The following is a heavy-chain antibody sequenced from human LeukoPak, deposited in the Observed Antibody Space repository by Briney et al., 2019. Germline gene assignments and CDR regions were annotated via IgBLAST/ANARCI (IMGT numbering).Heavy chain of an antibody. CDR2: IKHDGSEI. V-gene: IGHV3-7*04. CDR1: GFTFSSYW. Sequence: GGSLRLSCAASGFTFSSYWMSWVRQAPRKGLEWVANIKHDGSEIYSVDSVKGRFTFSRDNAKNTLYLQMNSLRAEDTAVYYCARSRYCSGGSCYSDYWGQGTLVTVSS. CDR3: ARSRYCSGGSCYSDY. J-gene: IGHJ4*02. D-gene: IGHD2-15*01.